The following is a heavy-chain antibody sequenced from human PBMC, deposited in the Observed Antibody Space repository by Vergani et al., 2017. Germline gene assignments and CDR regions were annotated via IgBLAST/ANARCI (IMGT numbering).Heavy chain of an antibody. J-gene: IGHJ3*02. CDR3: ARGYCSGGSCEGAFDI. CDR1: GFTFSSYG. CDR2: IWYDGSNK. D-gene: IGHD2-15*01. V-gene: IGHV3-33*01. Sequence: QVQLVESGGGVVQPGRSLRLSYAASGFTFSSYGMHWVRQAPGKGLEWVAVIWYDGSNKYYADSVKGRFTISRDNSKNTLYLQMNSLRAEDTAVYYCARGYCSGGSCEGAFDIWGQGTMVTVSS.